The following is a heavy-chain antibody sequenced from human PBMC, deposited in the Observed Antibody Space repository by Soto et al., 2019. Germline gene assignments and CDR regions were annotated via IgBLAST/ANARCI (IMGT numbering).Heavy chain of an antibody. J-gene: IGHJ6*02. CDR1: GFTFSSYA. CDR2: ISYDGSNK. V-gene: IGHV3-30-3*01. CDR3: ARDRYYYDSSGYYGRYYYYGMDV. Sequence: PGGSLRLSCAASGFTFSSYAMHWVRQAPGKGLEWVAVISYDGSNKYYADSVKGRFTISRDNSKNTLYLQMNSLRAEDTAVYYCARDRYYYDSSGYYGRYYYYGMDVWGQGTTVTVSS. D-gene: IGHD3-22*01.